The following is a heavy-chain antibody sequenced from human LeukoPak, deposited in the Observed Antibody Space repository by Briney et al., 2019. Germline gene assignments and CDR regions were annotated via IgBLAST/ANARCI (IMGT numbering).Heavy chain of an antibody. D-gene: IGHD3-3*01. V-gene: IGHV1-18*01. CDR3: ARASYYDFWSGYYTGHHWFDP. Sequence: GASVKVSCKASGYTFTSYGISWVRQAPGQGLEWMGWISAYNGNTNYAQKLQGRVTMTTDTSTSTAYMELRSLRSDDTAVYYCARASYYDFWSGYYTGHHWFDPWGQGTLVTVSS. CDR2: ISAYNGNT. J-gene: IGHJ5*02. CDR1: GYTFTSYG.